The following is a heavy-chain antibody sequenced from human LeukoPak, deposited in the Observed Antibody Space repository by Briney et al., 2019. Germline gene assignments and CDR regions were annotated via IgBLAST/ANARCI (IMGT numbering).Heavy chain of an antibody. CDR1: GFTFRNYG. V-gene: IGHV3-30*02. D-gene: IGHD1-26*01. CDR3: AKWVQVGTTVGAFDM. J-gene: IGHJ3*02. Sequence: GGSLRLSCAASGFTFRNYGMHWVRQAPGKGLEWVTFIRYDGSNEYYADSVKGRFTISRDSSKNTLYLQMNSLRTEDTAVYYCAKWVQVGTTVGAFDMWGQGTMVTVSS. CDR2: IRYDGSNE.